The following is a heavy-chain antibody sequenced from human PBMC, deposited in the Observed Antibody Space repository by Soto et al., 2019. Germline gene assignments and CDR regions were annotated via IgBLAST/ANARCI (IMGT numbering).Heavy chain of an antibody. Sequence: EVQLVESGGGLVQPGGSLKLSCAASGFAFSGSAMYWVRQASGKGPEWVGRIRSKGHNYATEYAASVKGRFNISRDDSKNTAYQQMNSLQTEDTAVYYCTRDLFSYDYSGILWFDPWGKGTLVTVSS. CDR2: IRSKGHNYAT. CDR3: TRDLFSYDYSGILWFDP. D-gene: IGHD3-22*01. J-gene: IGHJ5*02. CDR1: GFAFSGSA. V-gene: IGHV3-73*02.